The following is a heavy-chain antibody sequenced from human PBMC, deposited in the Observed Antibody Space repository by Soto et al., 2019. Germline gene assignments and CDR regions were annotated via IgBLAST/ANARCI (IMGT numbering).Heavy chain of an antibody. Sequence: GASVKVSCKASGYTFTGYYMHWVRQAPGQGLEWMGWINPNSGGTNYAQKFQGWVTMTRDTSISTAYMELSRLRSDDTAVYYCARGVRGIAAAATLSDAFDIWGQGTMVTVSS. D-gene: IGHD6-13*01. V-gene: IGHV1-2*04. CDR3: ARGVRGIAAAATLSDAFDI. J-gene: IGHJ3*02. CDR1: GYTFTGYY. CDR2: INPNSGGT.